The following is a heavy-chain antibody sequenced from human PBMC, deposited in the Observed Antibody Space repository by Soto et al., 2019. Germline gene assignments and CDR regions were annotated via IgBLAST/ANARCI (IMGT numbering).Heavy chain of an antibody. CDR3: ARDYNRDYSPYYLDY. CDR1: GGTFSSYT. V-gene: IGHV1-69*08. J-gene: IGHJ4*02. D-gene: IGHD4-17*01. CDR2: IIPILGIA. Sequence: QVQLVQSGAEVKKPGSSVKVSCKASGGTFSSYTISWVRQAPGQGLEWMGRIIPILGIANYAQKFQGRVTITADKSTSTAYMELSSLRSEDTAVYYCARDYNRDYSPYYLDYWGQGTLVTVSS.